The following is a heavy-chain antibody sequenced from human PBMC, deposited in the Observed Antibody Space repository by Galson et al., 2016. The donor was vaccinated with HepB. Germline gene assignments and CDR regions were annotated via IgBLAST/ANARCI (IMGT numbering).Heavy chain of an antibody. CDR1: GFDFSVYW. V-gene: IGHV5-51*01. D-gene: IGHD2-15*01. J-gene: IGHJ1*01. CDR2: IHPGDSRT. Sequence: QSGAEVKKPGESLKISCQASGFDFSVYWIGWVRQMPGKGLEWMGIIHPGDSRTTYSPSFQGQVTMSADKSTNTAYVPWISLKASDTAIYYCARGFCLGRNCYSNFQVWGQGTLVTVSS. CDR3: ARGFCLGRNCYSNFQV.